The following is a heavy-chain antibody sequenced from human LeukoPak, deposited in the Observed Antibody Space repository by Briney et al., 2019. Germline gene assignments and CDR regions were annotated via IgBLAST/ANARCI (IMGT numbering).Heavy chain of an antibody. V-gene: IGHV3-53*01. CDR3: ARANGDYENWFDL. J-gene: IGHJ5*02. Sequence: GGSLRLSCAASGFTVSSNYMSWVRQAPGKGLERVPVIYSGDSTYYADSVKGRFTISRDNSKNTLYLQMNSLRAEDTAVYYCARANGDYENWFDLWGQGTLVTVSS. D-gene: IGHD4-17*01. CDR1: GFTVSSNY. CDR2: IYSGDST.